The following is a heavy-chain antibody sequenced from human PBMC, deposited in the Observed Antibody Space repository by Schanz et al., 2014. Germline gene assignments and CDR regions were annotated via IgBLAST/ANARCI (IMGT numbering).Heavy chain of an antibody. CDR2: IYASGAT. CDR1: GFTFSSDH. CDR3: ARDGNYYGARNYYKTPYYFDY. J-gene: IGHJ4*02. D-gene: IGHD3-10*01. Sequence: VQLVESGGGVVQFGRSLRLSCVASGFTFSSDHMSWVRQAPGKGLEWVSTIYASGATYYADSVKRRFTISRDISKNTLHLQVTSLRAEDTAIYYCARDGNYYGARNYYKTPYYFDYWGQGTLVTVSS. V-gene: IGHV3-66*01.